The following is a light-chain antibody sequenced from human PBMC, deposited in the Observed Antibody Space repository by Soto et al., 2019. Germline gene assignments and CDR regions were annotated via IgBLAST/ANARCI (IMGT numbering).Light chain of an antibody. CDR3: SSFTSSSTQV. CDR1: SSDVGGYDY. Sequence: QSVLTQPASVSGSLGQSITISCTGTSSDVGGYDYVSWYRQHPRKVPKLIIYEVNKRPSGVSNRFSGSKSANTASLTISGLQADDEADYYCSSFTSSSTQVFGGGTKLTVL. V-gene: IGLV2-14*01. J-gene: IGLJ3*02. CDR2: EVN.